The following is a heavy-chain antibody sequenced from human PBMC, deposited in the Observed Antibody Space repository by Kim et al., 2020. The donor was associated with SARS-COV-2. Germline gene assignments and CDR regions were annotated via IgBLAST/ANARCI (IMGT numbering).Heavy chain of an antibody. Sequence: NPSLKSRVTISADTSKTQFSLQLTSVTAADTAIYYCARVSVTVITHNAFDVWGQGKTVTVSS. V-gene: IGHV4-31*02. CDR3: ARVSVTVITHNAFDV. D-gene: IGHD4-17*01. J-gene: IGHJ3*01.